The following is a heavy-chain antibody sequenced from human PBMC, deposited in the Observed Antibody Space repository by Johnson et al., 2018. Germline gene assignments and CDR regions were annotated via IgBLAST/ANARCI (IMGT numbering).Heavy chain of an antibody. CDR3: ARSAVPGYYFYGLDV. CDR2: VFHSGTT. Sequence: QLVESGPGLVKASETLSLTCSVSGGSIDRYYWNWIRQSPRRGLEWIGSVFHSGTTSFNPSLSGRFTMSVDTSKNEFSLKLTSVTVADTAIYYCARSAVPGYYFYGLDVWGQGTTVAVSS. D-gene: IGHD4-17*01. CDR1: GGSIDRYY. V-gene: IGHV4-59*01. J-gene: IGHJ6*02.